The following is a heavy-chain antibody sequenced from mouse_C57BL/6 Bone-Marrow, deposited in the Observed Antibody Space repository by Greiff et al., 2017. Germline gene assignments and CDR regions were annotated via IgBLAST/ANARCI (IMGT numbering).Heavy chain of an antibody. CDR2: IDPNSGGT. D-gene: IGHD3-2*02. CDR1: GYTFTSYW. Sequence: QVQLQQLGAELVKPGASVKLSCKASGYTFTSYWMHWVKQRPGRGLEWIGRIDPNSGGTKYNEKFKSKATLTVDKPSSTAYMPLSSLTSEDSAVYYCAREDKAQGRCAMGYWGQGPSVTVSS. CDR3: AREDKAQGRCAMGY. V-gene: IGHV1-72*01. J-gene: IGHJ4*01.